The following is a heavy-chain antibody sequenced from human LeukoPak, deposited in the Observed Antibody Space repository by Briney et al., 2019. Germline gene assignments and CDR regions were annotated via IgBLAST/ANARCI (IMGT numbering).Heavy chain of an antibody. CDR3: AGASGYSGYDPFDY. Sequence: PGGSLRLSCAASGFTVSSNYMSWVRQAPGKGLEWVSVLYSGGDTYYADSVKGRFTTPRDNSKNTLYLQMNTLRAEDTAVYYCAGASGYSGYDPFDYWGQGTLVTVPS. CDR2: LYSGGDT. J-gene: IGHJ4*02. V-gene: IGHV3-53*01. D-gene: IGHD5-12*01. CDR1: GFTVSSNY.